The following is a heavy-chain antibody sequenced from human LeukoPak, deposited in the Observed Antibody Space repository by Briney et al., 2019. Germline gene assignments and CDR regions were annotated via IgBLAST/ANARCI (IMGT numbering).Heavy chain of an antibody. CDR2: IRYDGSNK. V-gene: IGHV3-30*02. CDR1: GFTFSSYG. D-gene: IGHD2-15*01. J-gene: IGHJ6*02. Sequence: PGGSLRLSCAASGFTFSSYGMPWVRQAPGKGLEWVAFIRYDGSNKYYADSVKGRFTISRDNSKNTLYLQMNSLRAEDTAVYYCAKDLEYCSGGSCWYYYYGMDVWGQGTTVTVSS. CDR3: AKDLEYCSGGSCWYYYYGMDV.